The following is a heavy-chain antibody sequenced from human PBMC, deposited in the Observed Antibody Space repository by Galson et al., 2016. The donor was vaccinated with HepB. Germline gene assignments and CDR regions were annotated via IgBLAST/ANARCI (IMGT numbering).Heavy chain of an antibody. D-gene: IGHD5-12*01. CDR3: STGGCRSVLIDY. V-gene: IGHV3-15*05. Sequence: SLRLSCAASGFTFSNAWMNWVRQAPGKGLEWVGRIKSITDGGTTDYAAPVKGRFTISRDDSKNTLYLQMNSLKTEDTGVYYCSTGGCRSVLIDYWGQGTLVTVSS. J-gene: IGHJ4*02. CDR2: IKSITDGGTT. CDR1: GFTFSNAW.